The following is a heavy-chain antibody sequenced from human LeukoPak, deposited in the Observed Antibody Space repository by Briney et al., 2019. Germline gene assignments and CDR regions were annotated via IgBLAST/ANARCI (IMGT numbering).Heavy chain of an antibody. CDR1: GGSISYY. V-gene: IGHV4-4*07. CDR3: ARVTGTTLYYYMDV. J-gene: IGHJ6*03. Sequence: SETLSLTCTVSGGSISYYWSWIRQPAGKGLEWIGRIYTSGSTNYNPSLKSRVTMSVDTSKNRFSLKLSSVTAADTAVYYCARVTGTTLYYYMDVWGKGTTVTVSS. D-gene: IGHD1-7*01. CDR2: IYTSGST.